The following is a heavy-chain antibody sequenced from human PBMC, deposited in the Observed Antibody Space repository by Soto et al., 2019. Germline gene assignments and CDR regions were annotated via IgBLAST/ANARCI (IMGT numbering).Heavy chain of an antibody. CDR1: GFTFSSYS. Sequence: EVQLVESGGGLVQPGGSLRLSCAASGFTFSSYSMSWVRQAPGKGLEWVSDISSSSSTIYYADSVKGRFTISRDHAKNSLDVQMNSLRAEDTGVYYCARDRYGDYVGDYWGQGTLVTVSS. V-gene: IGHV3-48*01. CDR3: ARDRYGDYVGDY. J-gene: IGHJ4*02. D-gene: IGHD4-17*01. CDR2: ISSSSSTI.